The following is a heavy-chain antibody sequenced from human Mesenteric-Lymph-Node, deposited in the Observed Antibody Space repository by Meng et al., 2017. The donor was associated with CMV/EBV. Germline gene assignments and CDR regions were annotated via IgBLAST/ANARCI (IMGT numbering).Heavy chain of an antibody. CDR1: GGSISSYY. D-gene: IGHD2-2*01. CDR2: TYYRSKWYN. CDR3: AREKDIVVVPAAQIGMDV. V-gene: IGHV6-1*01. Sequence: SETLSLTCTVSGGSISSYYWSWIRQSPSRGLEWLGRTYYRSKWYNDYAVSVKSRITINPDTSKNQFSLQLNSVTPEDTAVYYCAREKDIVVVPAAQIGMDVWGQGTTVTVSS. J-gene: IGHJ6*02.